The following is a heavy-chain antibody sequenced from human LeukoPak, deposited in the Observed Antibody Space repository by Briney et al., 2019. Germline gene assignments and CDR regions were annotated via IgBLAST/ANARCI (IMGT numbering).Heavy chain of an antibody. J-gene: IGHJ4*02. CDR2: IRSKAYGGTT. CDR3: TRDLWGYCSGGSCYFDY. CDR1: GFTFGDYA. D-gene: IGHD2-15*01. V-gene: IGHV3-49*03. Sequence: GRSLRLSCTASGFTFGDYAMSWFRQAPGKGLEWVGFIRSKAYGGTTEYAASVKGRFTISRYDSKSIAYLQMNSLKTEDTAVYYCTRDLWGYCSGGSCYFDYWGQGTLVTVSS.